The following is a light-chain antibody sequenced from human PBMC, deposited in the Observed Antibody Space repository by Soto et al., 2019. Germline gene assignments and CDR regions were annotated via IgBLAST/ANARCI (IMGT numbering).Light chain of an antibody. V-gene: IGLV2-14*01. J-gene: IGLJ1*01. CDR3: NSYTSTTPYV. CDR2: EVS. CDR1: SSDVGGYRY. Sequence: QSALTQPVSVSGSPGQSITISCTGTSSDVGGYRYVSWFQHHPGKAPKLIIYEVSNRPSGISDRFSGSKSGNTASLTISGLQAEDEADYYCNSYTSTTPYVFGTGTKLTVL.